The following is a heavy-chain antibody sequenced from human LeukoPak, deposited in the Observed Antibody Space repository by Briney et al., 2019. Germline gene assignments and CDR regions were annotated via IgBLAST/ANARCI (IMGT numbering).Heavy chain of an antibody. D-gene: IGHD3-10*01. J-gene: IGHJ4*02. CDR3: AKDYGLMELYFDY. V-gene: IGHV3-23*01. CDR1: GFTFSSYW. CDR2: ITGSGGST. Sequence: AGGSLRLSCAASGFTFSSYWMHWVRQAPGKGLEWVSAITGSGGSTYYADSVKGRFTISRDNSKNTLYLQMNSLRAEDTAVYYCAKDYGLMELYFDYWGQGTLVTVSS.